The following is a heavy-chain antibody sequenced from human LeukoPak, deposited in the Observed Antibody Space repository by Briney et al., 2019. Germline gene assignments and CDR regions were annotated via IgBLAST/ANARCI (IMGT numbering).Heavy chain of an antibody. CDR3: ARGIAVADY. D-gene: IGHD6-19*01. Sequence: GGSLRLSCAASGFTLSGYNMNWVRQAPGKGLEWVSSISSSSNYIYYADSVKGRFTISRDNAKNSLYLQMNSLRAEDTAVYYCARGIAVADYWGQGTLVTVSS. J-gene: IGHJ4*02. CDR1: GFTLSGYN. CDR2: ISSSSNYI. V-gene: IGHV3-21*01.